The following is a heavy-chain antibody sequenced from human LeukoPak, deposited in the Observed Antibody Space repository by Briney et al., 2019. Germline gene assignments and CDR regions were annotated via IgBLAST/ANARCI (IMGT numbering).Heavy chain of an antibody. Sequence: ASVKVSCKTSGYSFTAYYIHWVRQAPGQGLEWMGGIHPSRGDTNYAQRFQGRVTMTRDTSISTAYLDLSSLRSDDTAVYYCARDGDVGTWSYYRACIDSWGQGTPVTVS. CDR3: ARDGDVGTWSYYRACIDS. V-gene: IGHV1-2*02. J-gene: IGHJ4*02. D-gene: IGHD3-10*01. CDR1: GYSFTAYY. CDR2: IHPSRGDT.